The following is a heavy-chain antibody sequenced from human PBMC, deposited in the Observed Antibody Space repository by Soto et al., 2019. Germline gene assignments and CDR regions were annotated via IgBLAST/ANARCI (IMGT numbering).Heavy chain of an antibody. CDR3: AHRRRFCSGNSCYSISFDP. D-gene: IGHD2-15*01. CDR2: IYWDDDK. V-gene: IGHV2-5*02. J-gene: IGHJ5*02. CDR1: GFSLSTSGVG. Sequence: SGPTLVNPTQTLTLTCTFSGFSLSTSGVGVGWIRQPPGKALEWLALIYWDDDKRYSPSLKSRLTITKDTSKNQVVLTMTNMDPVDTATYYCAHRRRFCSGNSCYSISFDPWGQGTLVTVSS.